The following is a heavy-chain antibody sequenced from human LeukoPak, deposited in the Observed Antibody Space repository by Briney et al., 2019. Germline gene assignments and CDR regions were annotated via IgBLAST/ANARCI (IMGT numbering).Heavy chain of an antibody. CDR3: ARGHSSSWFPFDY. D-gene: IGHD6-13*01. V-gene: IGHV3-74*01. Sequence: PGGSLRLSCAASGFTFSSYWMHWVRQAPGKGPVWVSRINSDGSSTSYADSVKGRFTISRDNAKNTLYLQMNSLRAEDTAVYYCARGHSSSWFPFDYWGQGTLVTVSS. CDR1: GFTFSSYW. J-gene: IGHJ4*02. CDR2: INSDGSST.